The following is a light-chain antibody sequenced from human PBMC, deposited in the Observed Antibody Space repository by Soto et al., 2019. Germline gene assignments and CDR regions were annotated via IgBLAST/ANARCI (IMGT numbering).Light chain of an antibody. CDR1: QSVSSD. CDR3: QQFNNWPRT. Sequence: EIVMTQSPATLSVSPGERATLSCRASQSVSSDLAWYHQKPGQAPRLLIYSASTRATGIPARFSGSGSGTEFTLTINCLQSEDFAVYYCQQFNNWPRTFGQWTKVEIK. V-gene: IGKV3-15*01. J-gene: IGKJ1*01. CDR2: SAS.